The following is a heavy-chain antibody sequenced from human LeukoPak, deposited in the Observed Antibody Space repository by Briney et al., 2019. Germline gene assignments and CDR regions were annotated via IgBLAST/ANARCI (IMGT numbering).Heavy chain of an antibody. D-gene: IGHD2-2*01. V-gene: IGHV3-30*18. Sequence: GRSLRLSCAASGFTFSSYAMHWVRQAPGKGPEWVAVISYDGSNKYYADSVKGRFTISRDNSKNTLYLQMNSLRAEDTAVYYCAKDPSPLYCSSTSCSPYGMDVWGKGTTVTVSS. CDR1: GFTFSSYA. CDR3: AKDPSPLYCSSTSCSPYGMDV. CDR2: ISYDGSNK. J-gene: IGHJ6*04.